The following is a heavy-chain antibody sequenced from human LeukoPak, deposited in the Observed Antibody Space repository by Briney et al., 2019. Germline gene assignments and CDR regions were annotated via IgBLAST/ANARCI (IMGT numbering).Heavy chain of an antibody. Sequence: GASVKVSCKASGYTFTDYSFYWMRQAPGQGPEWVAWIHPNNGATNYAQKFQGRVTMTRDTSISTAYMELDRLTSDDTAVYYCARNGGGLDYWGQGTLVTVSS. V-gene: IGHV1-2*02. CDR1: GYTFTDYS. CDR3: ARNGGGLDY. D-gene: IGHD2-8*01. CDR2: IHPNNGAT. J-gene: IGHJ4*02.